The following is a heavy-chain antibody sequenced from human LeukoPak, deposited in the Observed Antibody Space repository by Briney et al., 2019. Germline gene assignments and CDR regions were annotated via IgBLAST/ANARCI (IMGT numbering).Heavy chain of an antibody. CDR3: AREGAAQTSYYGSAPSYYYGMDV. D-gene: IGHD3-10*01. V-gene: IGHV3-48*02. Sequence: GGSLRLSCAASGFIFSSYSMNWVRQAPGKGLEWVSYISSSSGTIYYAGSVRGRFTISRDNAKNSLYLQMNSLRDEDTAVYYCAREGAAQTSYYGSAPSYYYGMDVWGQGTTVTVSS. J-gene: IGHJ6*02. CDR2: ISSSSGTI. CDR1: GFIFSSYS.